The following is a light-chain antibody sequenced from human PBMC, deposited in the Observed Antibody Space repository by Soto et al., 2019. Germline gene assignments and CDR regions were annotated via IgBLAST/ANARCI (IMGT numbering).Light chain of an antibody. V-gene: IGKV2-30*02. Sequence: DIVMTQSPLSLPVTPGEPASIXXRSXQSLVHSDGIAYFSWFQQRPGRSPRXXIYKVSNRDSGVPARFSGSGAGTDFALKISRVEAEDVGVYYCMQGTHWPITFGQGTRLEIK. CDR1: QSLVHSDGIAY. CDR3: MQGTHWPIT. J-gene: IGKJ5*01. CDR2: KVS.